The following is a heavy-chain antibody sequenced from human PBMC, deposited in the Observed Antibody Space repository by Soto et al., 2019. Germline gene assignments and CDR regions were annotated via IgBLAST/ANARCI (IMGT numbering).Heavy chain of an antibody. D-gene: IGHD5-12*01. CDR3: AKVRGVYSGYDYYYYYGMDV. Sequence: GGSLRLSCAASGFTFSSYGMHWVRQAPGKGLEWVAVISYDGSNKYYADSVKGRFTISRDNSKNTLYLQMNSLRAEDTAVYYCAKVRGVYSGYDYYYYYGMDVWGQGTTVTVSS. CDR1: GFTFSSYG. J-gene: IGHJ6*02. V-gene: IGHV3-30*18. CDR2: ISYDGSNK.